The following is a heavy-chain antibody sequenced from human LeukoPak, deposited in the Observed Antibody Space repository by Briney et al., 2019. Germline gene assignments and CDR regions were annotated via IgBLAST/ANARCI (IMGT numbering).Heavy chain of an antibody. J-gene: IGHJ6*03. CDR3: ARAHLSSSSTDYMDV. V-gene: IGHV3-30*04. Sequence: PGGSLRLSCAASVFTHSSHAIHWVRQAPGKGLEWVALISYDGNIKYYADSVRGRFTISRDNSKNTLSLQMNSLRPEDTAVYYCARAHLSSSSTDYMDVWGKGTTVTVSS. D-gene: IGHD6-6*01. CDR2: ISYDGNIK. CDR1: VFTHSSHA.